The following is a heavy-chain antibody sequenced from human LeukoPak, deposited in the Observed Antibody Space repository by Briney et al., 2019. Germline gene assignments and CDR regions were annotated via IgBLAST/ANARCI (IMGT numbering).Heavy chain of an antibody. Sequence: GGSLRLSCAASGFTFSSYGMHWVRQAPGKGLEWVSGISGSGDNTYYADSVKGRFTISRDNSKNTLYVQVNSLGTEDTAAYYCAKGSYYDSSGSFYFDYWGQGTLVTVSS. CDR1: GFTFSSYG. CDR2: ISGSGDNT. CDR3: AKGSYYDSSGSFYFDY. D-gene: IGHD3-22*01. J-gene: IGHJ4*02. V-gene: IGHV3-23*01.